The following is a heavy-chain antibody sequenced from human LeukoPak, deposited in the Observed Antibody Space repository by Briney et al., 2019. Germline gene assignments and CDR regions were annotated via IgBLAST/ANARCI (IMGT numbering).Heavy chain of an antibody. CDR1: GFIFSNSG. J-gene: IGHJ6*02. CDR2: ISYDDNYK. Sequence: GGSLRLSCTASGFIFSNSGMHWVCQAPGKGLEWVAVISYDDNYKYYVDSVKGRFTISRDNSKNKLSLQMNSLRPEDSAIYYCARFWDYYGMDVWGQGTTVIVSS. CDR3: ARFWDYYGMDV. D-gene: IGHD3-16*01. V-gene: IGHV3-30*03.